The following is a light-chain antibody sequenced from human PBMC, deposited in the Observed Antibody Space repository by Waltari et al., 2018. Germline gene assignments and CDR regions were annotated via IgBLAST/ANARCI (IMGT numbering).Light chain of an antibody. Sequence: DIQMTQSPSSLSASVGDRVTITGQASRDINNYLNWYQQKPGKAPKLLIYDASTLETGVPSRFSGSGSGTDFVFTISRLQPEDIATYYCQHYDGVPPWTFGQGTRVDFK. CDR2: DAS. V-gene: IGKV1-33*01. CDR3: QHYDGVPPWT. CDR1: RDINNY. J-gene: IGKJ1*01.